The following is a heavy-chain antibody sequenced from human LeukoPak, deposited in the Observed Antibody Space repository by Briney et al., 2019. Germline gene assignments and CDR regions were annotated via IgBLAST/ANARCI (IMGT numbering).Heavy chain of an antibody. V-gene: IGHV4-34*01. J-gene: IGHJ6*03. D-gene: IGHD6-19*01. CDR1: GGSFSGYY. Sequence: SETLSLTCAVYGGSFSGYYWSWIRQPPGKGLEWIGEINRSGSTNYNPSLKSRVTISVDTSKNQFSLKLSSVTAADTAVYYCARLAVAAPYYYYYTDVWGKGTTVTVSS. CDR2: INRSGST. CDR3: ARLAVAAPYYYYYTDV.